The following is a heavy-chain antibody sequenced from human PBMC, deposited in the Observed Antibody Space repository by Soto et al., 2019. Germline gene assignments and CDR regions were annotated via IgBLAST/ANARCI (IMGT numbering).Heavy chain of an antibody. CDR3: ARDSLQQLIEPPFDY. CDR2: IWYDGSNQ. D-gene: IGHD6-13*01. CDR1: GFIFSSYG. J-gene: IGHJ4*02. V-gene: IGHV3-33*01. Sequence: QVQLVESGGGAVQPGRSLRLSCAASGFIFSSYGMHWVRQAPGKGLEWVAVIWYDGSNQYYTDSMQGRFTISRDNSKNTLYLHMNSLRAEDTAVYYCARDSLQQLIEPPFDYWGQGTLVTVSS.